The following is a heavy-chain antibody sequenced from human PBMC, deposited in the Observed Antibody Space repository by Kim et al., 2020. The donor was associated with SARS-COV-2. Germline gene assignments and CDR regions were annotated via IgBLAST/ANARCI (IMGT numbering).Heavy chain of an antibody. J-gene: IGHJ6*03. CDR3: AHTEPHHHHYYYDYMDV. Sequence: SGPTLVKPTQTLTLTCTFSGFSLSTSGVGVGWIRQPPGKALEWLALIYWDDDKRYSPSLKSRLTITKDTSKNQVVLTMTNMDPVDTATYYCAHTEPHHHHYYYDYMDVWGKGTTVTVSS. CDR2: IYWDDDK. CDR1: GFSLSTSGVG. V-gene: IGHV2-5*02.